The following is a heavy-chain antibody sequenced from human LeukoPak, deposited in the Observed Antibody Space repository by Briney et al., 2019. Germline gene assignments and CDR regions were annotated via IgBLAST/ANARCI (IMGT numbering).Heavy chain of an antibody. J-gene: IGHJ4*02. CDR2: IWNDGSNK. D-gene: IGHD3-10*01. Sequence: GGSLTLSCAASGFTFSIYGMRWVRQPPGKGLEWVAVIWNDGSNKYYADPVKGRFTISRDNSKNTLYLQMNSLRAEDTAVYSCARASGPFDYWGQGSLVTVSS. CDR1: GFTFSIYG. V-gene: IGHV3-33*01. CDR3: ARASGPFDY.